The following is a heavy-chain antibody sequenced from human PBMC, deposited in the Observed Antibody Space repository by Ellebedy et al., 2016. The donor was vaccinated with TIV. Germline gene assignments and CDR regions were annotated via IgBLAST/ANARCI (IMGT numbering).Heavy chain of an antibody. Sequence: MPGGSLRLSCAGSGFTVSDYFMSWVRQAPGKGLEYIGSVYYSGSPYYSPSFKSRVTLSADTSKNQFSLNLRTATAADTAVYYCARTDPWQPIDDWGQGILVSVSS. J-gene: IGHJ4*02. V-gene: IGHV4-59*05. CDR1: GFTVSDYF. CDR3: ARTDPWQPIDD. D-gene: IGHD3/OR15-3a*01. CDR2: VYYSGSP.